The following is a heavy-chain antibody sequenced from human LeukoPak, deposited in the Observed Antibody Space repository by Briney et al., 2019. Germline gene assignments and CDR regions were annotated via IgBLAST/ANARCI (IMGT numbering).Heavy chain of an antibody. J-gene: IGHJ4*02. V-gene: IGHV1-2*02. D-gene: IGHD6-6*01. Sequence: ASVKVSCKASGYTFTGYYIHWVRQAPGQGLEWMGWINPNSGGTNYAQKFQGRVTMTRDTSISTAYMELSRLRSDDTAVYYCARGYSSSSAGFDYWGQGTLVTVSS. CDR2: INPNSGGT. CDR1: GYTFTGYY. CDR3: ARGYSSSSAGFDY.